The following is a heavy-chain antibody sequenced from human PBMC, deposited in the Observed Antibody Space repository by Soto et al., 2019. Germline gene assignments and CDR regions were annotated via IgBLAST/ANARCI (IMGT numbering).Heavy chain of an antibody. V-gene: IGHV4-59*08. CDR1: GGSISSYY. Sequence: QVQLQESCPGLVKPSETLSLTCTVSGGSISSYYWSWIRQPPGKGLEWIGYIYYSGSTNYNPSLKSRVTISVDTSKNQFSLKLSSVTAADTAVYYCARHSYGDSEYYFDYWGQGTLVTVSS. J-gene: IGHJ4*02. CDR2: IYYSGST. CDR3: ARHSYGDSEYYFDY. D-gene: IGHD4-17*01.